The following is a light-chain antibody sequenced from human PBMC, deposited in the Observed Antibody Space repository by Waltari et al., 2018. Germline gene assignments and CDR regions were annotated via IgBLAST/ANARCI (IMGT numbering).Light chain of an antibody. J-gene: IGLJ1*01. V-gene: IGLV2-14*03. CDR3: SSYTSSSTQV. Sequence: QSALTQPASVSGSPGQSITISCTGTSSDVGGYNHVSWYQQHPDKAPQLMIYDDSNRPSGISNRFSGSKAGNTASLTISGLQTEDEADYYCSSYTSSSTQVFGTGTKVTVL. CDR1: SSDVGGYNH. CDR2: DDS.